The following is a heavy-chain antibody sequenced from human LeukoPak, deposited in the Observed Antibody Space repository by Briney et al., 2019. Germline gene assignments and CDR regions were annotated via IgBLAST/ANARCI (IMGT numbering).Heavy chain of an antibody. CDR3: ARDNFSTVVTVGNWFDP. CDR1: GYTFTCYY. V-gene: IGHV1-2*02. D-gene: IGHD4-23*01. CDR2: INPNSGGT. Sequence: ASVKVSCKASGYTFTCYYMYWVRQAPGQGLEWMGWINPNSGGTNYAQKFQGRVTMTRYTSISTAYMELSRLRSDDTAVYYCARDNFSTVVTVGNWFDPWGQGTLVTVSS. J-gene: IGHJ5*02.